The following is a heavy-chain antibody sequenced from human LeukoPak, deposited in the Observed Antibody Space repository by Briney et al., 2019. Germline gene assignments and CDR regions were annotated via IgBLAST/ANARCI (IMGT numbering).Heavy chain of an antibody. CDR1: GFTFSSYA. D-gene: IGHD3-3*01. J-gene: IGHJ4*02. Sequence: PGGSLRLSCAASGFTFSSYAMSWVRQAPGKGLEWVLAISGSGGSTYYADSAKGRFTISRDNSKNTLYLQMNSLRAEDTAVYYCAKVPAGSGYYLVAYWGQGTLVTVSS. CDR3: AKVPAGSGYYLVAY. V-gene: IGHV3-23*01. CDR2: ISGSGGST.